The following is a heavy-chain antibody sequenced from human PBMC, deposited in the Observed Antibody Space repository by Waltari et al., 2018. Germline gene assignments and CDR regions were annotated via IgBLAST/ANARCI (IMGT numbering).Heavy chain of an antibody. CDR2: IYSAVTT. CDR1: GFNITNYY. J-gene: IGHJ4*02. V-gene: IGHV3-53*01. Sequence: HPVAPGGGSIPPGATLQLTCAASGFNITNYYRRWVRQAPGRGLECVSVIYSAVTTYYADSVKGRFTISRDTFRNTLYLQMDNLRPDDTAVYYCARGNTASLDYWGQGTLVTVSS. D-gene: IGHD2-21*02. CDR3: ARGNTASLDY.